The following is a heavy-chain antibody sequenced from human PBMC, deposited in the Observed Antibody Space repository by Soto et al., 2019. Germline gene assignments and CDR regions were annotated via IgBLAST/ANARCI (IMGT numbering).Heavy chain of an antibody. V-gene: IGHV4-30-2*01. CDR3: ARGPPHHY. CDR2: IYHSGST. J-gene: IGHJ4*02. CDR1: GGSISSGGYS. Sequence: SETLSLTCAVSGGSISSGGYSCNWIRQPPGKGLEWIGYIYHSGSTYYNPSLKSRVTISVDRSKNQFSLKLSSVTAADTAIYYCARGPPHHYWGQGTLVTVSS.